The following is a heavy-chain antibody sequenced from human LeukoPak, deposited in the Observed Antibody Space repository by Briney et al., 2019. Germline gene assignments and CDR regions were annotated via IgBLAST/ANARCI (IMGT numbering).Heavy chain of an antibody. V-gene: IGHV3-9*03. Sequence: GGSLRLSCAASGFTFDDYAMHWVRQAPGKGLEGVSGISWNSGSIGYADSVKGRFTISRDNAKNSLYLQMNSLRAEDMALYYCAKAGHSGGFDYWGQGTLVTVSS. CDR1: GFTFDDYA. J-gene: IGHJ4*02. CDR2: ISWNSGSI. CDR3: AKAGHSGGFDY. D-gene: IGHD3-10*01.